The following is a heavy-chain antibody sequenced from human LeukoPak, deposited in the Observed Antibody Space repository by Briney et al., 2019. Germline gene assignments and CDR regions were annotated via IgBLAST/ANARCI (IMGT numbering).Heavy chain of an antibody. CDR1: GGSISSYY. D-gene: IGHD3-22*01. CDR3: ARRSSESFDF. J-gene: IGHJ4*02. V-gene: IGHV4-59*08. Sequence: PSETLSLTCTVSGGSISSYYWAWIRQPPGKGLEWIGYIYYNGRATCNPSLKSRVSISVDTSKNQFSLKLSSVTAADTAVYYCARRSSESFDFWGQGTLVTVSS. CDR2: IYYNGRA.